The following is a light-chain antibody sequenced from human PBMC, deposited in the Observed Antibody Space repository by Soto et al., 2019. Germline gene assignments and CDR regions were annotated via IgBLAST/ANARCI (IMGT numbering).Light chain of an antibody. J-gene: IGKJ1*01. CDR1: QSVSGY. CDR2: DAS. Sequence: IVLTQSPATLSLSPGERATLSCRASQSVSGYLAWYQQKPGQAPRLLMYDASKRATGIPARFSGSGFGTDFTLTISSLEPEDFAVYYCQQRSKWRTFGQGTKVDIK. V-gene: IGKV3-11*01. CDR3: QQRSKWRT.